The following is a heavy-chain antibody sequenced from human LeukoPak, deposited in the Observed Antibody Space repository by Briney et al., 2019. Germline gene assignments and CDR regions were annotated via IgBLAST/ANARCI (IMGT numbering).Heavy chain of an antibody. CDR1: GGSISSSSYY. CDR2: IYYSGST. V-gene: IGHV4-39*07. J-gene: IGHJ5*02. CDR3: AREGSFRWAIAPDWFDP. D-gene: IGHD4-23*01. Sequence: PSETLSLTCTVSGGSISSSSYYLGWIRQPPGKGLEWIGSIYYSGSTYYNPSLKSRVTISVDTSKNQFSLKLSSVTAADTAVYYCAREGSFRWAIAPDWFDPWGQGTLVTVSS.